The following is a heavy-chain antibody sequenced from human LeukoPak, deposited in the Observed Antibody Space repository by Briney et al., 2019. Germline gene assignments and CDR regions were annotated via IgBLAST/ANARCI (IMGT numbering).Heavy chain of an antibody. D-gene: IGHD6-19*01. V-gene: IGHV3-15*01. J-gene: IGHJ4*02. CDR3: TPSIAVAGSLDY. CDR1: GFTFSNVW. CDR2: IKSKTDGGTT. Sequence: GGSLRLSRAASGFTFSNVWMSWVRQAPGKGLEWVGRIKSKTDGGTTDYAAPVKGRFTISRDDSKNTLNLQMNSLKTEDTAVYYCTPSIAVAGSLDYWGQGTLVTVSS.